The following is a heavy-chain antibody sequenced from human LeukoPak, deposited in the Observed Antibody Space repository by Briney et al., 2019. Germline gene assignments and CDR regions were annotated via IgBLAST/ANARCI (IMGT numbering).Heavy chain of an antibody. Sequence: PGGSLRLSCAASGFTFSSYWMNWARQAPGKGLEWVGRIKSKTDGGTTDYAAPVKGRFTISRDDSKNTLYLQMNSLKTEDTAVYYCTTWRDGYNYAYFQHWGQGTLVTVSS. V-gene: IGHV3-15*01. D-gene: IGHD5-24*01. CDR1: GFTFSSYW. CDR2: IKSKTDGGTT. CDR3: TTWRDGYNYAYFQH. J-gene: IGHJ1*01.